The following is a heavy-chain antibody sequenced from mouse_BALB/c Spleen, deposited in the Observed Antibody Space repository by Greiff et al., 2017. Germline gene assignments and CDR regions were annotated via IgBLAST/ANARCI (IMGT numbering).Heavy chain of an antibody. CDR3: ARPTTVEAMDY. D-gene: IGHD1-1*01. CDR2: IYPGDGST. CDR1: GYTFTSYY. Sequence: QVQLKESGPELVKPGASVKMSCKASGYTFTSYYIHWVKQRPGQGLEWIGWIYPGDGSTNYNEKFKGKTTLTADKSSSTAYMLLSSLTSEDSAIYFCARPTTVEAMDYWGQGTSVTGSS. J-gene: IGHJ4*01. V-gene: IGHV1S56*01.